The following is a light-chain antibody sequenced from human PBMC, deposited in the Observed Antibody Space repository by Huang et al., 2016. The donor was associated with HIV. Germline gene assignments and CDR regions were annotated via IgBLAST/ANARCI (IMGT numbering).Light chain of an antibody. CDR3: QQYGSSPHH. CDR2: GAA. CDR1: QSVSSSY. V-gene: IGKV3-20*01. J-gene: IGKJ5*01. Sequence: EIVLTQSPGTLSLSPGERATLSCRASQSVSSSYLAWYQQKPGQAPRLLIDGAASRATGIPDRFSGSGSGTDFTLTISRLEPEDFAVYYCQQYGSSPHHFGQGTRLEIK.